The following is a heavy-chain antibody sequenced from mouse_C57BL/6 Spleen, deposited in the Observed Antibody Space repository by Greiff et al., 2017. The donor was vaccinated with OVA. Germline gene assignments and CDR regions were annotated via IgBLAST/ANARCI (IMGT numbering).Heavy chain of an antibody. CDR3: ARRGLLGPYWYFDV. D-gene: IGHD4-1*01. V-gene: IGHV1-14*01. J-gene: IGHJ1*03. CDR1: GYTFTSYV. CDR2: IYPYNDGT. Sequence: EVQLQQSGPELVKPGASVKMSCKASGYTFTSYVMHWVKQKPGQGLEWIGYIYPYNDGTKYNEKFKGKATMTSDKSSSTAYMELSSLTSEDSAVYYCARRGLLGPYWYFDVWGTGTTVTVSS.